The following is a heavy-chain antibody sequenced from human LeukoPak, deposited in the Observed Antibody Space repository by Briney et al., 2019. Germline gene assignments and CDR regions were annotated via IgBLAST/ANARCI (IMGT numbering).Heavy chain of an antibody. Sequence: GGSLRLSCAAAKFTFSSYSMNWVRQAPGKGLEWASYISSSSNNIYYADSVQGRFTISRDNAKNSLYLQMNSLRAAETAVYYCAREGGWGTAMAVFDYWGQGTLVTVSS. V-gene: IGHV3-21*01. CDR3: AREGGWGTAMAVFDY. CDR2: ISSSSNNI. J-gene: IGHJ4*02. CDR1: KFTFSSYS. D-gene: IGHD5-18*01.